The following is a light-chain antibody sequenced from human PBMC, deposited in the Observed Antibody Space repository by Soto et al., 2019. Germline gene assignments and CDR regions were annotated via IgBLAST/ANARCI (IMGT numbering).Light chain of an antibody. CDR2: DAS. CDR1: QDIRNF. V-gene: IGKV1-33*01. CDR3: QQYDILPT. J-gene: IGKJ2*01. Sequence: DIQVTQSRSSLSASVGDRVTITWQASQDIRNFLNWYQQKLGKAHKLLIYDASNLETEVPSRFSGSRSATDFTFSISSLKPEYIATYYCQQYDILPTFGQRTKLQIK.